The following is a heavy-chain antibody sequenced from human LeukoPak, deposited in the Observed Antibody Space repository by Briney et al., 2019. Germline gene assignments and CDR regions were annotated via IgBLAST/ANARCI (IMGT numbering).Heavy chain of an antibody. D-gene: IGHD2-15*01. CDR3: ARDNGRAYGAMDV. Sequence: GGSLRLSCAASGFTFSSYAMSWVRQAPGKGLEWVSIISGNGRSTYYGDSVKGRFTISRDLSKNTLYLQMNSLRAEDTAVYYCARDNGRAYGAMDVWGQGTTVTVSS. CDR2: ISGNGRST. J-gene: IGHJ6*02. V-gene: IGHV3-23*01. CDR1: GFTFSSYA.